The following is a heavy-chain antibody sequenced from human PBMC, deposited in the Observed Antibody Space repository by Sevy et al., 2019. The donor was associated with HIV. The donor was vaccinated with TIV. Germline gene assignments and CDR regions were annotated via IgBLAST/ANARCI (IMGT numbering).Heavy chain of an antibody. J-gene: IGHJ4*01. CDR2: MSSSSTI. CDR1: GFSFSSYN. D-gene: IGHD6-19*01. V-gene: IGHV3-48*02. CDR3: ARGIRGSSGSGY. Sequence: GGSLRLSCTVSGFSFSSYNLNWVRQAPGKGLEWVSYMSSSSTIYYSDSVKGRFTISSDNAKNSLYLQMNSLRDEDTAVYYCARGIRGSSGSGYWGQGTLVTVSS.